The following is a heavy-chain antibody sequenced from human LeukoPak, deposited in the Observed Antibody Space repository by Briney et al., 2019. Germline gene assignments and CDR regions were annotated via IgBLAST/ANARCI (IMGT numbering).Heavy chain of an antibody. D-gene: IGHD2-2*01. V-gene: IGHV3-23*01. Sequence: GGSLRLSCAASGFAFSSYAMSWVRQAPGKGLEWVSAISGSGGSTYYADSVKGRFTISRDNSKNTLYLQMNSLRAEDTAVYYCAKGTNPIVVVPAALIVDYWGQGTLVTVSS. CDR3: AKGTNPIVVVPAALIVDY. CDR2: ISGSGGST. J-gene: IGHJ4*02. CDR1: GFAFSSYA.